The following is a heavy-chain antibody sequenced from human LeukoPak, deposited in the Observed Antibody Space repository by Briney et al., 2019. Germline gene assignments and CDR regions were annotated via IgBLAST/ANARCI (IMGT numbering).Heavy chain of an antibody. D-gene: IGHD3-3*01. Sequence: SETLSLTCTVSGGSISSYYWSWIRQPPGKGLEWIGSIYYSGSTYYNPSLKSRVTISVDTSKNQFSLKLSSVTAADTAVYYCARQEWFSYYYYYYMDVWGKGTTVTISS. V-gene: IGHV4-59*08. CDR3: ARQEWFSYYYYYYMDV. J-gene: IGHJ6*03. CDR1: GGSISSYY. CDR2: IYYSGST.